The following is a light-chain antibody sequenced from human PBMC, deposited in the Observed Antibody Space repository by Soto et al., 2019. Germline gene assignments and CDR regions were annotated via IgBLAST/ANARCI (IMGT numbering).Light chain of an antibody. Sequence: IQLTQSPSSLSATVGDRVTITCRASQGISNYLVWYQQKPGKAPNLLIYGASTLQSGVPSRFSGSGSWTDFTLTIDSLQPEDVATYYWQQLNNYSRTVGPGTKVDIK. CDR3: QQLNNYSRT. J-gene: IGKJ3*01. CDR2: GAS. V-gene: IGKV1-9*01. CDR1: QGISNY.